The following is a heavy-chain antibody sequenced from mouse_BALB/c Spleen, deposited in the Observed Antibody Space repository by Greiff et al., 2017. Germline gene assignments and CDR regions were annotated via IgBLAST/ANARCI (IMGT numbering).Heavy chain of an antibody. CDR3: ARGGNYFAY. Sequence: VQLQESGAELARPGASVKMSCKASGYTFTSYTMHWVKQRPGQDLEWIGYINPSSGYTNYNQKFKDKATLTADKFSSTAYMQLSSLTSEDSAVYYCARGGNYFAYWGQGTLVTVSA. CDR2: INPSSGYT. J-gene: IGHJ3*01. D-gene: IGHD2-1*01. CDR1: GYTFTSYT. V-gene: IGHV1-4*01.